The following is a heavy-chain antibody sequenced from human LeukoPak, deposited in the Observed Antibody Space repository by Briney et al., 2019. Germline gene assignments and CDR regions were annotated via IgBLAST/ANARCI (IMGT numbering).Heavy chain of an antibody. CDR2: IYYRGNT. V-gene: IGHV4-39*01. CDR1: GGSISSSRYY. D-gene: IGHD3-22*01. Sequence: SETLSLTCTVSGGSISSSRYYWVWIRQPPGKGLEWIGSIYYRGNTYYNPSLKSRVTISVDTSKNQFSLNLSSVTAADTAVYYCARVVSARSSSYATLDYWGQGALVTISS. J-gene: IGHJ4*02. CDR3: ARVVSARSSSYATLDY.